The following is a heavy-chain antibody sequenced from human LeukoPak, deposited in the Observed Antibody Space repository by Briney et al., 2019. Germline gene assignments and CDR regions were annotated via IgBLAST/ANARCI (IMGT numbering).Heavy chain of an antibody. V-gene: IGHV4-4*08. CDR1: GGSIGSYY. J-gene: IGHJ4*02. D-gene: IGHD6-6*01. CDR3: ASYSSSARTFDY. CDR2: IYTSGST. Sequence: KASETLSLTCTVSGGSIGSYYWSWIRQPPGKGLEWIGYIYTSGSTNYNPSLKSRVTISVDTSKNQFSLKLSSVTAADTAVYYCASYSSSARTFDYWGQGTLVTVSS.